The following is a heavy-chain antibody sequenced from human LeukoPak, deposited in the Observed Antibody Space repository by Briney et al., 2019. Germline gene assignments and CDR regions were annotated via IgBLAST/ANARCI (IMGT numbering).Heavy chain of an antibody. D-gene: IGHD6-13*01. CDR1: GYTFTSYG. CDR3: ARRIAEDYYYYYMDV. V-gene: IGHV1-18*01. J-gene: IGHJ6*03. Sequence: ASVKVSCKASGYTFTSYGISWVRQAPGQGLEWMGWISAYNGNTNYAQKLQGRVTMTTDTSTSTAYMELRSLRSDDTAVYYCARRIAEDYYYYYMDVWGKGTTVTVSS. CDR2: ISAYNGNT.